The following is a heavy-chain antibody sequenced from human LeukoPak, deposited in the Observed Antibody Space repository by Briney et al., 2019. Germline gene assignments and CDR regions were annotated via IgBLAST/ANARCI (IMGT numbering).Heavy chain of an antibody. J-gene: IGHJ4*02. D-gene: IGHD4-11*01. CDR2: IHGGGST. CDR3: ARGGQLTRVEYYFDY. Sequence: GGSLRLSCAASGFTFSSYAMSWVRQAPGKGLEWVSGIHGGGSTHYADSVKGRFTLSRDISMNTLYLQMNSLRADDTAVYYCARGGQLTRVEYYFDYWGQGTLVTVSS. V-gene: IGHV3-23*01. CDR1: GFTFSSYA.